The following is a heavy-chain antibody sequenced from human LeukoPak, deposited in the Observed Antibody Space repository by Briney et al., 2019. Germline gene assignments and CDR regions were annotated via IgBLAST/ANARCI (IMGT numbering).Heavy chain of an antibody. D-gene: IGHD5-12*01. CDR3: AKGDYNTLAFDY. Sequence: GRSLRLSCAASGFTFSSYGMHWVRQAPGKGLEWVSAISGSGGSTYYADSVKGRFTISRDNSKNTLYLQMNSLRAEDTAVYYCAKGDYNTLAFDYWGQGTLVTVSS. CDR2: ISGSGGST. J-gene: IGHJ4*02. CDR1: GFTFSSYG. V-gene: IGHV3-23*01.